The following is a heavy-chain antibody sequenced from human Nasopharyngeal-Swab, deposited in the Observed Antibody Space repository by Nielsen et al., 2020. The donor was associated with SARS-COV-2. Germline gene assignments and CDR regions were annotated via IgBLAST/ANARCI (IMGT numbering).Heavy chain of an antibody. Sequence: GGSLRLSCKGSGYSFTSYWIGWVRQMPGKGLEWMGIIYPGDSDTRYSPSFQGQATISADKSISTAYLQWSSLKASDTAMYYCARRGIAAAGYYFDYWGQGTLVTVSS. CDR2: IYPGDSDT. D-gene: IGHD6-13*01. J-gene: IGHJ4*02. CDR1: GYSFTSYW. V-gene: IGHV5-51*01. CDR3: ARRGIAAAGYYFDY.